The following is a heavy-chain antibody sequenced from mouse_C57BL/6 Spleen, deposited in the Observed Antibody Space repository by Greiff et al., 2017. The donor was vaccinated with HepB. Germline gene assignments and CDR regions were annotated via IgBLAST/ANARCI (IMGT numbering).Heavy chain of an antibody. CDR3: ARGDYGCWFAY. CDR2: ISDGGSYT. Sequence: EVQGVESGGGLVKPGGSLKLSCAASGFTFSSYAMSWVRQTPEKRLEWVATISDGGSYTYYPDNVKGRFTISRDNAKNNLYLQMSHLKSEDTAMYYCARGDYGCWFAYWGQGTLVTVSA. J-gene: IGHJ3*01. D-gene: IGHD1-1*01. CDR1: GFTFSSYA. V-gene: IGHV5-4*01.